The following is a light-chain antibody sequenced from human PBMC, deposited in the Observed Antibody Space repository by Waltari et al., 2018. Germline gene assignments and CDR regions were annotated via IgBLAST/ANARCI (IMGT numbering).Light chain of an antibody. CDR2: GAS. CDR1: YSISSY. CDR3: QQSYHMPWT. J-gene: IGKJ1*01. Sequence: DIQLTQSPSSLSASVGDRVAITCRSSYSISSYLNWYQQKPGKAPSLLISGASSLEGGVSSRFSGSGSGTEFTLSITSLQPDDIATYFCQQSYHMPWTCGQGTRVEIE. V-gene: IGKV1-39*01.